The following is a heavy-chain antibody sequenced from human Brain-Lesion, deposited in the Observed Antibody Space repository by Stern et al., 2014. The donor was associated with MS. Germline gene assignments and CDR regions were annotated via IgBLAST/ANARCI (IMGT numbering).Heavy chain of an antibody. V-gene: IGHV4-39*01. CDR3: AGEEDIRYCSGGSCTGNWFDP. CDR2: IYYSGKT. Sequence: VHLVESGPGLVKPSETLSLTCTVAGGSVSSTSYAWAWIRQPPGKGLEWIGTIYYSGKTYYSPSLKSRLPISLDTSQTQFSLQLRSVTAADTAVYYCAGEEDIRYCSGGSCTGNWFDPWGQGTLVTVSS. D-gene: IGHD2-15*01. CDR1: GGSVSSTSYA. J-gene: IGHJ5*02.